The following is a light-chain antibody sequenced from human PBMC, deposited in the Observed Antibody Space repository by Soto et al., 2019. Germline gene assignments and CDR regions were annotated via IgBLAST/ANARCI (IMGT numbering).Light chain of an antibody. CDR3: MQGLQRGS. CDR2: LAS. J-gene: IGKJ4*01. CDR1: QSLLHRNGKNY. Sequence: VLTQSPLSLPVTPGEPASISCRSSQSLLHRNGKNYLDWYLQKPGQSPQILIYLASNRSSGVPDRFSDSGSGTDFTLRISPVQAEDVGVYYCMQGLQRGSFGGGTKVEIK. V-gene: IGKV2-28*01.